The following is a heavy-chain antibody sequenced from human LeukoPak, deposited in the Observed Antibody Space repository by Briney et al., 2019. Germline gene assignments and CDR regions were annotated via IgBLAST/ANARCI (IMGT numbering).Heavy chain of an antibody. D-gene: IGHD3-22*01. CDR2: IKRDGSQE. V-gene: IGHV3-7*01. CDR3: ARDSSPQSGVYYFDAFDM. J-gene: IGHJ3*02. Sequence: GGSLRLSCAASGFSLSSYWMTWVRQAPGKGLEWVANIKRDGSQEHYVDSVKGRFTISRDNTKSSLYLQMNSLRAEDTAVYYCARDSSPQSGVYYFDAFDMWGQGTMVTVSS. CDR1: GFSLSSYW.